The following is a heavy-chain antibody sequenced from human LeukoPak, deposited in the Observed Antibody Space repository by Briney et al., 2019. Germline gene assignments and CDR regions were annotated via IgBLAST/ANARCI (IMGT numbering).Heavy chain of an antibody. V-gene: IGHV4-59*01. CDR3: AREVQGSAAA. Sequence: SETLSLTCTVSGDSISSYYWSWIRQPPGKGLQWIGYIYYSGSTNYNPSLKSRVTISVDTSNNQFSLKVRSVSAADTAVYYCAREVQGSAAAWGQGILVTVSS. J-gene: IGHJ5*02. CDR2: IYYSGST. CDR1: GDSISSYY.